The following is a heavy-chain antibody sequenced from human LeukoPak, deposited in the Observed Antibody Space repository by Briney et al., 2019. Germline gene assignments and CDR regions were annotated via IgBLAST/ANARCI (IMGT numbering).Heavy chain of an antibody. J-gene: IGHJ4*02. CDR1: RFTFSNAW. V-gene: IGHV3-15*01. Sequence: PGGSLRLSCAASRFTFSNAWMNWVRQAPGKGLEWVGRIKSKADGETTDYAAPVKGRFTISRDDSNNMVYLQMNSLKIEDTAVYYCAIDEPNYAPYDFDYWGQGTLATVSS. CDR3: AIDEPNYAPYDFDY. CDR2: IKSKADGETT. D-gene: IGHD4/OR15-4a*01.